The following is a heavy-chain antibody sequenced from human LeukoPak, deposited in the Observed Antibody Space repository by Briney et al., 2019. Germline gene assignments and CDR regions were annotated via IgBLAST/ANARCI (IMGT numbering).Heavy chain of an antibody. D-gene: IGHD3-22*01. CDR2: IIPILGIA. V-gene: IGHV1-69*04. CDR3: ARAGDDSSGYSSFDY. J-gene: IGHJ4*02. CDR1: GYTFTSYA. Sequence: ASVKVSCKASGYTFTSYAISWVRQAPGQGLEWMGRIIPILGIANYAQKFQGRVTITADKSTSTAYMELSSLRSEDTAVYYCARAGDDSSGYSSFDYWGQGTLVTVSS.